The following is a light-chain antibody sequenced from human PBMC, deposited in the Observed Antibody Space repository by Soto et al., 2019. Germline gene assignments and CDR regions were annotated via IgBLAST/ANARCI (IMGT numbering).Light chain of an antibody. CDR1: QGIRND. V-gene: IGKV1-6*01. J-gene: IGKJ1*01. CDR2: AAS. CDR3: LQDYNYPRT. Sequence: AIQMTQSPSSLSASVGDRVTIACRASQGIRNDLGWYQQKPGKAPKLLIYAASSLQSGVTSRFSGSGSGTDFTLTISRLQPEDFATYYCLQDYNYPRTFGQGTKVEIK.